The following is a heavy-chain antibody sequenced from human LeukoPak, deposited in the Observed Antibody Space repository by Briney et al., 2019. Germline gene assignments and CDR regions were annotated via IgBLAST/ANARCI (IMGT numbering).Heavy chain of an antibody. CDR3: ARGWLAETTVVTPYNY. CDR1: GGTFSSYD. Sequence: GASVNVSCKASGGTFSSYDISWVRQAPGQGLEWMGGITPIFGTAKYAQKFQGRVTITAVESMSTAYMELSSLRSEDTAVYYCARGWLAETTVVTPYNYWGQGTLVTVSS. J-gene: IGHJ4*02. V-gene: IGHV1-69*13. D-gene: IGHD4-23*01. CDR2: ITPIFGTA.